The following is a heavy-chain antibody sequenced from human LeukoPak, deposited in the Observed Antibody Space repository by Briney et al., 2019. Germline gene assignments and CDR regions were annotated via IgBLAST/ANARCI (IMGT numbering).Heavy chain of an antibody. CDR3: ARTPRRAYCSGGSCYGKFDY. D-gene: IGHD2-15*01. V-gene: IGHV4-4*07. CDR1: GGSISSYY. CDR2: IYTSGST. Sequence: SETLSLTCTVSGGSISSYYWSWIRQPAGKGLEWIGRIYTSGSTNYNPSLKSRVTMSVDTSKNQFSLKLSSVTAADTAVYYCARTPRRAYCSGGSCYGKFDYWGQGTLVTVSP. J-gene: IGHJ4*02.